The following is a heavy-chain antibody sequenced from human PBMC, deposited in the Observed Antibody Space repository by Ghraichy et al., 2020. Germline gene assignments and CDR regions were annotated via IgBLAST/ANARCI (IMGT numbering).Heavy chain of an antibody. J-gene: IGHJ4*02. D-gene: IGHD1/OR15-1a*01. Sequence: ASVKVSCKASGYTFTGYYMHWVRQAPGQGLEWMGWINPNSGGTNYAQKFQGRVTMTRDTSISTAYMELSRLRSDDTAVYYCARDLGGRVEQPRGLNYWGQGTLVTVSS. V-gene: IGHV1-2*02. CDR2: INPNSGGT. CDR3: ARDLGGRVEQPRGLNY. CDR1: GYTFTGYY.